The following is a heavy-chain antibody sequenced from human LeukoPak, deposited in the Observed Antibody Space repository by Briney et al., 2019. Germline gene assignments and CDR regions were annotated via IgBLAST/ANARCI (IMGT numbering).Heavy chain of an antibody. CDR1: GYTFTSYG. Sequence: ASVKVSCKASGYTFTSYGISWVRQAPGQGLEWMGWISAYNGNTNYAQKLQGRVTMTTDTSTSTAYMELRSLRSDDTAVYYCARGPVRVAATPDPFDYWGQGTLVTVSS. V-gene: IGHV1-18*01. CDR2: ISAYNGNT. CDR3: ARGPVRVAATPDPFDY. J-gene: IGHJ4*02. D-gene: IGHD2-15*01.